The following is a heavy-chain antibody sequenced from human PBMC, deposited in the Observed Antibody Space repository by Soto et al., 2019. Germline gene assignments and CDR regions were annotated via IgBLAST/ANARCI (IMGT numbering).Heavy chain of an antibody. CDR3: ARGGYGGNSGLGHLDY. J-gene: IGHJ4*02. D-gene: IGHD2-21*02. V-gene: IGHV4-34*01. Sequence: QVQLQQWGAGLLKPSETLSLTCTVYGGSFSGYYWSWIRQPPGKGLEWIGEINNSGSTNYNPSPKSQATISVAPSKNQFSLKLNSVTAAATAVYYCARGGYGGNSGLGHLDYWGQGTLVTVSS. CDR2: INNSGST. CDR1: GGSFSGYY.